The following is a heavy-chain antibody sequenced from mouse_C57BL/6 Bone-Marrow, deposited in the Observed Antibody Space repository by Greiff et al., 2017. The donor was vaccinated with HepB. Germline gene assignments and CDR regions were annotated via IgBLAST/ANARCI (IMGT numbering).Heavy chain of an antibody. V-gene: IGHV7-3*01. J-gene: IGHJ3*01. D-gene: IGHD1-1*01. CDR1: GFTFTDYY. CDR3: ARCRDGGFAY. CDR2: IRNKANGYTT. Sequence: EVQLVESGGGLVQPGGSLSLSCAASGFTFTDYYMSWVRQPPGKALEWLGFIRNKANGYTTEYSASVKGRFTISRDNSQSILYLQMNALRAEDSATYYCARCRDGGFAYWGQGTLVTVSA.